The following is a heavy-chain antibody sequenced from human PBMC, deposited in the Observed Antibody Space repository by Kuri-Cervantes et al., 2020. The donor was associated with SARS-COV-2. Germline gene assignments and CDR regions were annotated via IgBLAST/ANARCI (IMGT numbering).Heavy chain of an antibody. V-gene: IGHV3-73*01. J-gene: IGHJ6*02. CDR2: IRSKANSYAT. CDR3: TSRGPQQQLVRNYYYGMDV. Sequence: GGSLRLSCAASGFTFSGSAMHWVRQASGKGLEWVGRIRSKANSYATAYAASVKGRFTISRDDSKNTAYLQMNSLKTEDTAVYYCTSRGPQQQLVRNYYYGMDVWGQGTTVTVSS. CDR1: GFTFSGSA. D-gene: IGHD6-13*01.